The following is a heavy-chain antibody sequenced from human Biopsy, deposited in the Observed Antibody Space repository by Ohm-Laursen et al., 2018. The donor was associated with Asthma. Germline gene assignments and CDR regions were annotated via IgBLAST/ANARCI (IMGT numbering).Heavy chain of an antibody. Sequence: GASVKASCKASGYTFIGCHIHWMRQAPGHGLEWMGRINPNSGGTNYAQKFKGRVTITRDTSASTAYMELRSLRSEDTATYYCARTYYDFLTGQVKDAFGVWGQGTMVTVSS. J-gene: IGHJ3*01. D-gene: IGHD3-9*01. V-gene: IGHV1-2*06. CDR1: GYTFIGCH. CDR3: ARTYYDFLTGQVKDAFGV. CDR2: INPNSGGT.